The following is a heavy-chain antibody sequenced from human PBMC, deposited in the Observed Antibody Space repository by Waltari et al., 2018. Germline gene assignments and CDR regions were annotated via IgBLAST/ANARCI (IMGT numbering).Heavy chain of an antibody. V-gene: IGHV4-34*01. CDR2: INHSGST. CDR3: ARGFSASNRYYIAARPGYDY. Sequence: QVQLQQWGAGLLKPSETLSLTCAVYGGSFSGYYWSWIRQPPGQGREWIGEINHSGSTNYNPSLKSRVTISVDTSKNQFSLKLSSVTAADTAVYYCARGFSASNRYYIAARPGYDYWGQGTLVTVSS. CDR1: GGSFSGYY. D-gene: IGHD6-6*01. J-gene: IGHJ4*02.